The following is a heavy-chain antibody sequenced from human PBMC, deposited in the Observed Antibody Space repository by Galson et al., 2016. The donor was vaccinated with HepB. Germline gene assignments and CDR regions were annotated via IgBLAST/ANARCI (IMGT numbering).Heavy chain of an antibody. J-gene: IGHJ4*02. Sequence: SLRLSCAASGFTFSSHNMSWVRQAPGKGLEWVSSIGYSGTDRYYRDSVKGRFTISRDNAGDSVFLQMNSLRAEDTALYYCARESSGALFDSWGQGTLVTVSS. D-gene: IGHD6-19*01. CDR2: IGYSGTDR. CDR1: GFTFSSHN. CDR3: ARESSGALFDS. V-gene: IGHV3-21*01.